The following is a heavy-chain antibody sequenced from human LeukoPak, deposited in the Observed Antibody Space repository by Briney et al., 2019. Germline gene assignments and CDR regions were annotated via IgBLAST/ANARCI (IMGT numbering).Heavy chain of an antibody. CDR2: ISSSSSYI. D-gene: IGHD1-7*01. CDR1: GFTVSSDY. Sequence: GGSLRLSCAASGFTVSSDYMNWVRQAPGKGLEWVSRISSSSSYIYYADSVKGRFTISRDNAKNSLYLQMNSLGVEDTAVYYCARAHNWKYGTFDYWGQGTLVTVSS. J-gene: IGHJ4*02. V-gene: IGHV3-21*01. CDR3: ARAHNWKYGTFDY.